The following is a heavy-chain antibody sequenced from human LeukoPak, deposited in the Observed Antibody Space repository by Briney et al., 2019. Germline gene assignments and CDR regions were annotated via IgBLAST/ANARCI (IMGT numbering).Heavy chain of an antibody. D-gene: IGHD2-2*01. V-gene: IGHV3-7*03. J-gene: IGHJ4*02. CDR1: GFTFSSYW. CDR2: IKQDGSEK. Sequence: GGSLRLSCAASGFTFSSYWMSWVRQAPGKGLEWVANIKQDGSEKYYMDSVKGRFTISRDNAKNSLYLQMNSLRAEDTAVYYCARVGQLRHYYFDYWGQGTLVTVSS. CDR3: ARVGQLRHYYFDY.